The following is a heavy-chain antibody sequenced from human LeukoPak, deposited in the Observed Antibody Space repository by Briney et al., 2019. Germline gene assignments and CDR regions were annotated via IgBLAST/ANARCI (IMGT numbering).Heavy chain of an antibody. D-gene: IGHD5-18*01. CDR2: ISPNSGAT. CDR1: GYTFTGYY. V-gene: IGHV1-2*02. CDR3: ARDGYSYDN. J-gene: IGHJ4*02. Sequence: ASVKVSFKASGYTFTGYYIHWVRQAPGQGLEWMGRISPNSGATNYAQKFQGRVTMTRDTSFSTAYMELSGLTSDDTAVYYCARDGYSYDNWGQGTLVTVSS.